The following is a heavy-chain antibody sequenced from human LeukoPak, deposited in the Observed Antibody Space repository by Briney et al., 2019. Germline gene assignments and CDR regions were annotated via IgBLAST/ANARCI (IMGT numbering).Heavy chain of an antibody. V-gene: IGHV3-30*18. Sequence: GGSLRLSCAASGFTFSSYGMHWVRQAPGKGLEWVAVISYDGSYKYYADSVKGRFTISRDNSKNTLYLQMNSLRAEDTAVYYCAKGLGAVAGDFDYWGQGTLVTVSS. CDR3: AKGLGAVAGDFDY. CDR2: ISYDGSYK. CDR1: GFTFSSYG. J-gene: IGHJ4*02. D-gene: IGHD6-19*01.